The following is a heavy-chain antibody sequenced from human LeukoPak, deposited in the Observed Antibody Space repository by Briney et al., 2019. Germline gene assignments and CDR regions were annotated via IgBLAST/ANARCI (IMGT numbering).Heavy chain of an antibody. CDR3: ARVGGDIVVVPAAEDFDY. Sequence: ASVKVSCKASGYTFTSYGISWVRQAPGQGLEWMGWISAYNGNTNYAQKLQGRVTMTTDTSTSTAYMELRSLRSDDTAVYYCARVGGDIVVVPAAEDFDYWGQGTLVTVSS. D-gene: IGHD2-2*01. CDR2: ISAYNGNT. V-gene: IGHV1-18*01. CDR1: GYTFTSYG. J-gene: IGHJ4*02.